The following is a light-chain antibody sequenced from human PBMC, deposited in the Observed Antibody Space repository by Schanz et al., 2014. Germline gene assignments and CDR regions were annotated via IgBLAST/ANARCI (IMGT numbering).Light chain of an antibody. CDR2: AAS. CDR1: HGISNS. V-gene: IGKV1-27*01. CDR3: QKYNSAPYT. Sequence: DIQMTQSPSSLSASVGDRVTLTCRTSHGISNSLAWYQQKPGRVPNLLIYAASTLQSGVPSGLSGRGFGTAFTLTITSLQAEDVATYYCQKYNSAPYTFGQGTKLEIK. J-gene: IGKJ2*01.